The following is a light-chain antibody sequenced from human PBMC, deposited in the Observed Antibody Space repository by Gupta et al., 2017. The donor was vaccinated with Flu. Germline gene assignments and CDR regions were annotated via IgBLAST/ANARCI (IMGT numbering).Light chain of an antibody. CDR1: SLKYYY. CDR3: GSRPSSGNHWM. J-gene: IGLJ3*02. V-gene: IGLV3-19*01. Sequence: SSELPQAPAVSVALGQTVRITCQGDSLKYYYANWYQQKAGQAPVLVIYDKDKRPPGIPYRFSGDSSGNTGSLTITGAQAEDEADYYCGSRPSSGNHWMFGGGTKLTVL. CDR2: DKD.